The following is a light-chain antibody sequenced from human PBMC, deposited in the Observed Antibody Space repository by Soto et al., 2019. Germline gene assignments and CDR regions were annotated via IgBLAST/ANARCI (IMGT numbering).Light chain of an antibody. J-gene: IGLJ2*01. V-gene: IGLV2-8*01. CDR2: EVS. Sequence: QSVLTQPPSASGSPGQSVTISCTGTSRDVGGYNYVSWYQQHPGKAPKLMLYEVSQRPSGVTDRFSGSKSGNTASLTVSGLQDEDEDDYYCSSYAGSTNVVFGGGTKLTVL. CDR1: SRDVGGYNY. CDR3: SSYAGSTNVV.